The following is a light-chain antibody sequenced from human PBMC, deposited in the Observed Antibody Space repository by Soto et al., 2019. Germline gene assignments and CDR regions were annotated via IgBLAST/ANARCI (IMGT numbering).Light chain of an antibody. CDR1: SGDIGGYNY. V-gene: IGLV2-8*01. Sequence: QSALAQPPSASGSPGQSVTISCTVTSGDIGGYNYVSWFQQYPGKAPKLMIFEVDKRPSGVPDRFSGSKSGNTASLTISGLQAEDEAEYYCSSYTNINTRACVFGTGTKVTVL. CDR2: EVD. CDR3: SSYTNINTRACV. J-gene: IGLJ1*01.